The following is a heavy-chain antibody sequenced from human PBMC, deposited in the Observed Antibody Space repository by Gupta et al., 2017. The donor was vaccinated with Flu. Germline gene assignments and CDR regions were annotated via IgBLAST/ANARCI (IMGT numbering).Heavy chain of an antibody. CDR3: ASGHSDGWELDD. J-gene: IGHJ4*02. V-gene: IGHV3-48*02. Sequence: EVQLVESGGGLVQPGGSLRLSCAASGFTFSSYCMNWVRQAPGKGPEGVAYINSDSSKIYYAESVKGRFTISRDNAKNSLYLQMNSLRDEDTAVYHCASGHSDGWELDDWGQGTLVTVSS. D-gene: IGHD5-24*01. CDR2: INSDSSKI. CDR1: GFTFSSYC.